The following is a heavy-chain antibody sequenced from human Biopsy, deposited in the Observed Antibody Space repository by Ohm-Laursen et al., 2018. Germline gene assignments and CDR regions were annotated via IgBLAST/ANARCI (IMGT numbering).Heavy chain of an antibody. V-gene: IGHV1-18*01. CDR2: INTENGNT. CDR1: GYTFTSYG. J-gene: IGHJ6*02. D-gene: IGHD1-1*01. Sequence: GASVKVSCKASGYTFTSYGISWVRQAPGQGLEWMGWINTENGNTIYAQNLQGSVTMTADTSTSTAYMEVTSLRSDDTAVYYCARAKLEPVYYYYGMDVWGQGTTVTVSS. CDR3: ARAKLEPVYYYYGMDV.